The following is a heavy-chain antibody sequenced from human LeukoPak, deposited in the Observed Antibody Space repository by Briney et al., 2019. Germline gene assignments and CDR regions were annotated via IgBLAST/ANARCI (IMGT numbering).Heavy chain of an antibody. Sequence: ASVKVSCKASGYAFTSYGISWVRLAPRQWHEWMGWISAYNGNTIYAQKLQGRVTMTTDTSKSTAYMELRSLRSDDTAGYYCAKDSRRYGSGSIWGQGTLVTVSS. CDR1: GYAFTSYG. CDR3: AKDSRRYGSGSI. J-gene: IGHJ4*02. V-gene: IGHV1-18*01. D-gene: IGHD3-10*01. CDR2: ISAYNGNT.